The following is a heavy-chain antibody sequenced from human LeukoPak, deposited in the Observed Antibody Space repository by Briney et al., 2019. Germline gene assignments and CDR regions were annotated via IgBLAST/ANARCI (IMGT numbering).Heavy chain of an antibody. V-gene: IGHV1-18*01. J-gene: IGHJ6*03. CDR1: GYTFTSYG. D-gene: IGHD6-6*01. CDR3: ARVWSSSSAGVAYYYYMDV. CDR2: ISAYNGNT. Sequence: GASVKVSCKASGYTFTSYGISWVRQAPGQGLEWMGWISAYNGNTNYAQKLQGRVTMTTDTSTSTAYMELRSLRSDDTAVYYCARVWSSSSAGVAYYYYMDVWGKGTTVTVSS.